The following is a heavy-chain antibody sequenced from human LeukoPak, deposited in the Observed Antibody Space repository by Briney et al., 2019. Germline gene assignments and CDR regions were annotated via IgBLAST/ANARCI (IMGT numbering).Heavy chain of an antibody. CDR1: GFTFSSYW. J-gene: IGHJ4*02. CDR3: AVGAGSLI. CDR2: IKQDGGEE. V-gene: IGHV3-7*01. Sequence: GGSLRLSCAASGFTFSSYWMSWARQAPGKGLEWVANIKQDGGEEYYVDSVKGRFTISRDNAKNSLYLQMNSLRAEDTAVYYCAVGAGSLIWGQGTLVTVSS. D-gene: IGHD1-26*01.